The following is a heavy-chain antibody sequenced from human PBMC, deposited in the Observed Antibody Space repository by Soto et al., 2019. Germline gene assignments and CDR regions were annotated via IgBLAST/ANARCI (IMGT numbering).Heavy chain of an antibody. CDR1: GGSISSGGGY. V-gene: IGHV4-31*03. CDR3: ARTYYYDSSGYYLGKDDAFDI. CDR2: IYYSGST. Sequence: SETLCLTCSVSGGSISSGGGYWSWIRQHPGKGLEWIGYIYYSGSTYYNPSLKSRVTISVDTSKNQFSLKLSSVTAADTAVYYCARTYYYDSSGYYLGKDDAFDIWGQGTMVTVSS. J-gene: IGHJ3*02. D-gene: IGHD3-22*01.